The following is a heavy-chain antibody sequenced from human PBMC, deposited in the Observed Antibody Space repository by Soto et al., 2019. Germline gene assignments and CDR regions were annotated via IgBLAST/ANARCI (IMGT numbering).Heavy chain of an antibody. J-gene: IGHJ6*03. V-gene: IGHV3-21*01. CDR1: GFTFSSYS. CDR2: ISSSSSYI. CDR3: ARGTMDILTGYYYYYMDV. Sequence: EVQLVESGGGLVKPGGSLRLSCAASGFTFSSYSMNWVRQAPGKGLEWVSSISSSSSYIYYADSVKGRFTISRDNAKNSLYLQMNSLRADDTAVYYCARGTMDILTGYYYYYMDVWGKGTTVTVSS. D-gene: IGHD3-9*01.